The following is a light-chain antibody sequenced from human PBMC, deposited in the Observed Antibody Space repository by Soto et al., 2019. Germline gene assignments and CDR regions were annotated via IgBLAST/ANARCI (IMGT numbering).Light chain of an antibody. CDR3: QQRSSWIT. J-gene: IGKJ5*01. Sequence: EIVLTQSPATLSLLPGERATLSCRASQSVGSSLAWYQHKAGQAPRLLLYDASNRATGIPARFSGSGSGTDFTLTISSLEPEDLAVYYCQQRSSWITFGQGTRLEIE. CDR1: QSVGSS. V-gene: IGKV3-11*01. CDR2: DAS.